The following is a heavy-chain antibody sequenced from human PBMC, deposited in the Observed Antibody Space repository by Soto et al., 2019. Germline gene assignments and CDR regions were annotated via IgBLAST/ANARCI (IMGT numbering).Heavy chain of an antibody. Sequence: PGGSLRVSCAASGFTFSSYAMHWVRQAPGKGLERVAVISYDGSNKYYADSVKGRFTISRDNSKNTLYLRMNSLRAEDTAVYYCASGVGGYYSTYFHYWGQGTLVTVSS. CDR1: GFTFSSYA. J-gene: IGHJ4*02. CDR2: ISYDGSNK. V-gene: IGHV3-30-3*01. CDR3: ASGVGGYYSTYFHY. D-gene: IGHD3-22*01.